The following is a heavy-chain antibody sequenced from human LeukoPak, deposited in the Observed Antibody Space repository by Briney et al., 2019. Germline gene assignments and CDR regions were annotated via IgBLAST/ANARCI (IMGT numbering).Heavy chain of an antibody. CDR3: ARQLVGATLRSAFDI. CDR1: GSRFTSYW. J-gene: IGHJ3*02. V-gene: IGHV5-51*01. Sequence: GESLKISCKGSGSRFTSYWIGWVRQMPGKGLEWMGIIYPGDSDTRYSPSFQGQVTISADKSISTAYLQWSSLKASDTAMYYCARQLVGATLRSAFDIWGQGTMVTVSS. CDR2: IYPGDSDT. D-gene: IGHD1-26*01.